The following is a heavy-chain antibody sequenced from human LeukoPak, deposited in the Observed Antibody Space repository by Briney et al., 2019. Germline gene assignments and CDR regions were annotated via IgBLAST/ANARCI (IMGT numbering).Heavy chain of an antibody. Sequence: PGGTLRLSCAASGFTFSTYGMSWVRQAPGKGLQWVSTIPSGGGTYYADSVKGRFTISRDNSKNTLYLQMNSLQSEDTAVYYCTRNSGWYGLSWGQGALVTVSS. V-gene: IGHV3-23*01. CDR3: TRNSGWYGLS. D-gene: IGHD6-19*01. CDR2: IPSGGGT. J-gene: IGHJ1*01. CDR1: GFTFSTYG.